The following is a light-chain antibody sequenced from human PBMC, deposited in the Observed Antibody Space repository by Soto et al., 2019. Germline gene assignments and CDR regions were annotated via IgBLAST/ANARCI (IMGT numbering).Light chain of an antibody. CDR3: SSFTDSRVYV. J-gene: IGLJ1*01. CDR2: VVS. V-gene: IGLV2-14*01. CDR1: SSDVGRYDY. Sequence: QSVLTQPASVSGPPGQSITISCTGTSSDVGRYDYVSWYRHHPGKAPKLIIYVVSDRPSGVSNRFSGSKSGNTASLTISGLQAEDEADYYCSSFTDSRVYVFGSGTKVTVL.